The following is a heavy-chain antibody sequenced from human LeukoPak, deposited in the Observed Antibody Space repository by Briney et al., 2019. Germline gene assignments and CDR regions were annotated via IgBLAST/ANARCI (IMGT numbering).Heavy chain of an antibody. D-gene: IGHD6-13*01. CDR1: GYSFTHCG. V-gene: IGHV1-18*01. CDR3: ARDERSAAAGSAYYLDS. Sequence: ASVKVSCKASGYSFTHCGISWVRQAPGQGLEWMGWISGFNGNANFAPKLQDRVTLTTDASTSTAYMELRSLRSDDTAVYYCARDERSAAAGSAYYLDSWGQGTLVTVSS. J-gene: IGHJ4*02. CDR2: ISGFNGNA.